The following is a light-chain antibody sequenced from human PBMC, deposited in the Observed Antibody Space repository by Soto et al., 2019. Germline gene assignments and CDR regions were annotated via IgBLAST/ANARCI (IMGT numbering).Light chain of an antibody. V-gene: IGKV1-33*01. J-gene: IGKJ4*01. CDR3: QQYDNLPLT. Sequence: DIHMTQSPSSLSASVGHRVTITCQASQDISNYLHWYQQKPGKAPKLLIYDASNLETGVPSRLSGTGSGTDFTFTISSLQTEDIATYYCQQYDNLPLTFGGGTKVDIK. CDR1: QDISNY. CDR2: DAS.